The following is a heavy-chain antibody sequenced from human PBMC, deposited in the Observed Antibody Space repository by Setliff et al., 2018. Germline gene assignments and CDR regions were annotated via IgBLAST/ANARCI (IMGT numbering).Heavy chain of an antibody. V-gene: IGHV1-18*01. CDR2: INNYSFKT. CDR1: GYTYTNYG. J-gene: IGHJ4*02. D-gene: IGHD3-9*01. CDR3: ARPIDILTGRYRVYPYDY. Sequence: GASVKVSCKASGYTYTNYGITWVRQAPGQGLEWMGWINNYSFKTNYPQKFLGRVTMTTDTSTSTAYMELKSLRSDDTAVYYCARPIDILTGRYRVYPYDYWGQGTLVTVSS.